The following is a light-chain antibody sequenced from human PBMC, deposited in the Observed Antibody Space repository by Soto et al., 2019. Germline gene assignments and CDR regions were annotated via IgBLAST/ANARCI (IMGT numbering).Light chain of an antibody. CDR1: QSLFYSSNNKNF. V-gene: IGKV4-1*01. Sequence: DIVMTQSPDSLAVSPGERATISCKSSQSLFYSSNNKNFLAWYKQKPGQPPRLLIYWASTRESGVPDRFSGSESGTDFNLTISSLQAEDVAVYYXHQYHSTPYTFGQGTKLEIK. CDR2: WAS. J-gene: IGKJ2*01. CDR3: HQYHSTPYT.